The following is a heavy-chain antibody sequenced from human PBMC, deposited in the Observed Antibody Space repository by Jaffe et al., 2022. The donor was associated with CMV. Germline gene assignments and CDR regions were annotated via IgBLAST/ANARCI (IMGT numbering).Heavy chain of an antibody. V-gene: IGHV4-59*01. CDR3: ARVSYGQLIDY. CDR2: IYYSGST. J-gene: IGHJ4*02. Sequence: QVQLQESGPGLVKPSETLSLTCTVSGGSISSYYWSWIRQPPGKGLEWIGYIYYSGSTNYNPSLKSRVTISVDTSKNQFSLKLSSVTAADTAVYYCARVSYGQLIDYWGQGTLVTVSS. D-gene: IGHD6-13*01. CDR1: GGSISSYY.